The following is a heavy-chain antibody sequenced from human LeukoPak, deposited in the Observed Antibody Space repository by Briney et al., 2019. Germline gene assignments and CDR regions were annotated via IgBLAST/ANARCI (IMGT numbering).Heavy chain of an antibody. V-gene: IGHV3-48*03. J-gene: IGHJ4*02. Sequence: GGSLRLSCAASGFTFSSYEMNWVRQAPGKGLEWVSYISSSGSTTYYADSVKGRFTISRDNAKNSLYLQMNSLRAEDTAVYYCAREGSGTPNKGFDYWGQGTLVTVSS. CDR3: AREGSGTPNKGFDY. D-gene: IGHD6-19*01. CDR2: ISSSGSTT. CDR1: GFTFSSYE.